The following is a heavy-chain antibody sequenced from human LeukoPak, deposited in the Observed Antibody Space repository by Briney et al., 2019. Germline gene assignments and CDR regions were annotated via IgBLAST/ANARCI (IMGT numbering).Heavy chain of an antibody. D-gene: IGHD6-13*01. V-gene: IGHV3-74*01. CDR3: ARDAAAGRAFDI. J-gene: IGHJ3*02. CDR1: GFTFSSYW. Sequence: GGSLRLSCAASGFTFSSYWMHWVRQAPGKGLVWVSRINSDGSSTNYADSVKGRFTISRDNAKNSLYLQMNSLRAEDMALYYCARDAAAGRAFDIWGQGTMVTVSS. CDR2: INSDGSST.